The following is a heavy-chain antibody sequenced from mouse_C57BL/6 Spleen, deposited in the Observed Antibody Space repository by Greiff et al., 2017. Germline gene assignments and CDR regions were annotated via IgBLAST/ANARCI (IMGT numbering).Heavy chain of an antibody. J-gene: IGHJ1*03. CDR1: GYTFTDYE. V-gene: IGHV1-15*01. D-gene: IGHD2-2*01. Sequence: QVHVKQSGAELVRPGASVTLSCKASGYTFTDYEMHWVKQTPVHGLEWIGAIDPETGGTAYNQKFKGKAILTADKSSSTAYMELRSLTSEDSAVYYCTRSQWFPWYFDVWGTGTTVTVSS. CDR3: TRSQWFPWYFDV. CDR2: IDPETGGT.